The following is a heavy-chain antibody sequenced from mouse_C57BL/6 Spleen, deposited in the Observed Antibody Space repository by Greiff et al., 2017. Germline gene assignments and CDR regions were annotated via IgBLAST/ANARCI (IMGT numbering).Heavy chain of an antibody. D-gene: IGHD1-1*01. CDR2: IYPGSGST. Sequence: QVQLQQPGAELVKPGASVKMSCKASGYTFTSYWITWVKQRPGQGLEWIGDIYPGSGSTNCNEKFKSKATLTVDTSASTAYMQLSSLTSEDSAVYYCAREDYYGSSGAYWGQGTLVTVSA. J-gene: IGHJ3*01. V-gene: IGHV1-55*01. CDR3: AREDYYGSSGAY. CDR1: GYTFTSYW.